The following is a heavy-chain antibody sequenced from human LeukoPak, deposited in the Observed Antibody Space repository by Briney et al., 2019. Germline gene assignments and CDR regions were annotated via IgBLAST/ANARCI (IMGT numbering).Heavy chain of an antibody. CDR1: GGTFSSYA. V-gene: IGHV1-69*05. Sequence: ASVKVSCKASGGTFSSYAISWVRQAPGQGLEWMGGIIPIFGTANYAQKFQGRVTITTDESTSTAYMELSSLRSEDKAVYYCAQEGPDAFDIWGQGTMVTVSS. CDR3: AQEGPDAFDI. J-gene: IGHJ3*02. CDR2: IIPIFGTA.